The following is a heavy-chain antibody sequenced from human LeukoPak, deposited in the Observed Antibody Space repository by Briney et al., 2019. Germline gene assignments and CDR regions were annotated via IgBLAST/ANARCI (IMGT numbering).Heavy chain of an antibody. Sequence: PGGPLRLSCAASGFTFSSYGMHWVRQAPGKGLEWVAVIWGDGSNKYYADSVKGRFTVSRDNSKNTLYLQMNSLRAEDTAVYYCARDSSGWHRFDYWGQGTLVTVSS. CDR3: ARDSSGWHRFDY. D-gene: IGHD6-19*01. CDR2: IWGDGSNK. J-gene: IGHJ4*02. V-gene: IGHV3-33*01. CDR1: GFTFSSYG.